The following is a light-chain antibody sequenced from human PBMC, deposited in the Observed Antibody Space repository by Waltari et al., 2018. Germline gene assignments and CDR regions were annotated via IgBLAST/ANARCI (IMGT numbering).Light chain of an antibody. V-gene: IGKV4-1*01. CDR2: WAS. CDR1: QSVLYSSNNKNY. Sequence: DIVMTQYSDSLAVSLGGRATINCKSSQSVLYSSNNKNYLAWYQQKPGQPPKLLIYWASTRESGVPDRFSGSGSGTDFTLTISSLQAEDVAVYYCQQYYSTLWTFGEGTKVEIK. CDR3: QQYYSTLWT. J-gene: IGKJ1*01.